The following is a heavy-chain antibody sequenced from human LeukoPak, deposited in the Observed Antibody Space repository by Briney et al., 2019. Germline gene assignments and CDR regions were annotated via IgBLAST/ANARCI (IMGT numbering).Heavy chain of an antibody. J-gene: IGHJ4*02. CDR2: IRSDGTNE. V-gene: IGHV3-30*02. CDR3: AKDLRDGYNSGDFYFDY. Sequence: GGSLRLSCVASGFTFTNYVIHWVRQAPGKGLEWVAFIRSDGTNEYSTDYVKGRFTISRDNSKNTLYLQMNSLRAEDTAVYYCAKDLRDGYNSGDFYFDYWGQGTLVTVSS. CDR1: GFTFTNYV. D-gene: IGHD5-24*01.